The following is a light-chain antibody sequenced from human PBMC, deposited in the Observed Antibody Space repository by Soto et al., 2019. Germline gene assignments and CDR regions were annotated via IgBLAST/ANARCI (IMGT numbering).Light chain of an antibody. V-gene: IGKV3-15*01. CDR3: QQYNNCPPWT. CDR2: GAS. Sequence: EIVMTQSPATLSVSPGERATLSCRASQSVSSNLAWYQQKPGQAPRLLIYGASTMATGIPARFSGSGSGTELTLTLSSLQSEDFAVDYCQQYNNCPPWTFGQGTKVEIK. CDR1: QSVSSN. J-gene: IGKJ1*01.